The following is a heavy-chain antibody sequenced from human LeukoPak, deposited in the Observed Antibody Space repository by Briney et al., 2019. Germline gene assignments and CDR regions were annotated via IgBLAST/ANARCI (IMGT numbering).Heavy chain of an antibody. Sequence: PGGSLRLSGAASGFSFSDYYMSWIRQAPGKGLEWVSYISSSGTTIYYADSVKGRFTISRDNAKNSLYLQMNSLRAEDTAVYYCARNRGYGGYDSDYWGQGTLVTVSS. J-gene: IGHJ4*02. CDR3: ARNRGYGGYDSDY. D-gene: IGHD5-12*01. CDR2: ISSSGTTI. CDR1: GFSFSDYY. V-gene: IGHV3-11*01.